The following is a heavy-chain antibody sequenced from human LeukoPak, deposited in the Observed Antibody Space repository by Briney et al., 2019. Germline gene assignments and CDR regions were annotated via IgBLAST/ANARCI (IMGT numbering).Heavy chain of an antibody. Sequence: SETLSLTCAVYGGSFSGYYWRWLRQFPGKGLEWIGSIYHSWSTCYTPSFKSRVTISVDTCKHQVSLKLSTVNAADQAVDYCARGNWNEGNNWFDPWGQGILVTVSS. CDR2: IYHSWST. V-gene: IGHV4-34*01. CDR3: ARGNWNEGNNWFDP. J-gene: IGHJ5*02. D-gene: IGHD1-20*01. CDR1: GGSFSGYY.